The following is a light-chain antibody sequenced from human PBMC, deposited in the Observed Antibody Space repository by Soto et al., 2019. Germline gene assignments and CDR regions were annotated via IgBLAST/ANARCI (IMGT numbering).Light chain of an antibody. CDR3: QQYNSYSWT. V-gene: IGKV1-5*01. Sequence: DIQMTQAPSTLSASVGDRVTITCRASQSISYWLAWYQQKPGKAPTLLIYDASTLESGVPSRFSGRGFGTDFPLTNSTLQPEEFGTYYCQQYNSYSWTFGQGTKVDIK. J-gene: IGKJ1*01. CDR1: QSISYW. CDR2: DAS.